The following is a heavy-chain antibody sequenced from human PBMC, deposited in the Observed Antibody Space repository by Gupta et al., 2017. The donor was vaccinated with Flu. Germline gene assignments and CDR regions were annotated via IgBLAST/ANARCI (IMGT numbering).Heavy chain of an antibody. V-gene: IGHV3-33*01. Sequence: HVQLVEPGGGVVQPGRSLRLPCAASGFTFSSYGRHRVRQPQGQGLEWVAVIWYDGSNKYYADSVKGRFTISRDNSKNTLYLQMNSLRAEDTAVYYCARDGLSLWNYADYYYGMDVWGQGTTVTVSS. D-gene: IGHD1-7*01. CDR2: IWYDGSNK. CDR3: ARDGLSLWNYADYYYGMDV. J-gene: IGHJ6*02. CDR1: GFTFSSYG.